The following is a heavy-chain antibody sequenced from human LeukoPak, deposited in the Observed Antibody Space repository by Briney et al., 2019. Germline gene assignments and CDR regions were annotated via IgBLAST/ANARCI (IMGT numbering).Heavy chain of an antibody. CDR1: GGTFSSYA. V-gene: IGHV1-69*05. D-gene: IGHD3-22*01. Sequence: ASVKVSCKASGGTFSSYAISWVRQAPGQGPEWMGGIIPIFGTANYAQKFQGRVTITTDESTSTAYMELSSLRSEDTAVYYCARDLRFNYYDSSGSTQEFDYWGQGTLVTVSS. J-gene: IGHJ4*02. CDR2: IIPIFGTA. CDR3: ARDLRFNYYDSSGSTQEFDY.